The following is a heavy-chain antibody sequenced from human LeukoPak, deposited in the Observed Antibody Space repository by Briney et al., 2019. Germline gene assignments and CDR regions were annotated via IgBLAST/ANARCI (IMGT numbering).Heavy chain of an antibody. V-gene: IGHV6-1*01. CDR2: TYYRSKWYN. CDR3: ARDGGFGEPSFDP. J-gene: IGHJ5*02. CDR1: GDSVSSNSAA. Sequence: SQTHSLTCAISGDSVSSNSAAWNWIRQSPSRGLEWLGRTYYRSKWYNDYAVSVKSRITINPDTSKNQFSLKLSSVTAADTAVYYCARDGGFGEPSFDPWGQGTLVTVSS. D-gene: IGHD3-10*01.